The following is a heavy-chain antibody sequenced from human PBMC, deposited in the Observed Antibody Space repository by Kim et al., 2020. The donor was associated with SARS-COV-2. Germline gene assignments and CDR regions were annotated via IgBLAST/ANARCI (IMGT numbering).Heavy chain of an antibody. CDR1: GGSISSGGYY. J-gene: IGHJ6*02. V-gene: IGHV4-31*03. D-gene: IGHD3-10*01. Sequence: SETLSLTCTVSGGSISSGGYYWSWIRQHPGRGLEWIGYIYYSGSTYYNPSLKSRVTISVDTSKNQFSLKLSSVTAADTAVYYCARGLAGFGEPTYGMDVWGQGTTVTVSS. CDR2: IYYSGST. CDR3: ARGLAGFGEPTYGMDV.